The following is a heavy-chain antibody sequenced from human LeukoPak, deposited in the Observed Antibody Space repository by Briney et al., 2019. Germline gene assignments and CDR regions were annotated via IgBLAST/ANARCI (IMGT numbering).Heavy chain of an antibody. CDR3: ARSPGDRTYFDY. CDR2: IYSGGST. Sequence: GGSLRLSCAASGFTVSSNYMSWVRQAPGKGLEWVSVIYSGGSTYYADSVKGRFTISRDNSKNTLYLQMNGLRAEDTAVYYCARSPGDRTYFDYWGQGTLVTVSS. J-gene: IGHJ4*02. V-gene: IGHV3-53*01. CDR1: GFTVSSNY. D-gene: IGHD3-10*01.